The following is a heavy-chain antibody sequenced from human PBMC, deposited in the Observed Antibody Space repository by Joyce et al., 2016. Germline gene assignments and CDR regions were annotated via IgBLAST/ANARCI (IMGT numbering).Heavy chain of an antibody. CDR3: ARVSSGWYDGYYYYMDV. D-gene: IGHD6-19*01. Sequence: QVQLQQWGAGLLKPSETLSLTCAVYDASLSGHYWTWIRQPPGKGLEWIGEINHSGSPNYNPYLNSRVTISGDTSNNQFSLKLTSVPAADTSLYYCARVSSGWYDGYYYYMDVWGKGTTVTVSS. V-gene: IGHV4-34*01. J-gene: IGHJ6*03. CDR1: DASLSGHY. CDR2: INHSGSP.